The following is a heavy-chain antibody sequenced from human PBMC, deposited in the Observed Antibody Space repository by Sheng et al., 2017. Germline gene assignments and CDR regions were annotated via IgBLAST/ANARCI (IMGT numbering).Heavy chain of an antibody. Sequence: QLQLQESGPGLVKPSETLSLTCTVSGGSISSSSFYWGWVRQPPGKGLEWIGSMYYSGTTYYNPSLKSRVTISVDTSKNQFSLRLSSVTAADTAVYYCVSTGAAYCTNGVCYPIWGQGTMVTVSS. V-gene: IGHV4-39*07. CDR1: GGSISSSSFY. J-gene: IGHJ3*02. CDR2: MYYSGTT. CDR3: VSTGAAYCTNGVCYPI. D-gene: IGHD2-8*01.